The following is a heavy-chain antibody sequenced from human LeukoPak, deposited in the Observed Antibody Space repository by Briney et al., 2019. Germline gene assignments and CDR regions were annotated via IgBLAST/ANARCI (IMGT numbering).Heavy chain of an antibody. V-gene: IGHV4-59*01. CDR3: AGYCSSTSCYRPYYCYGMDV. D-gene: IGHD2-2*02. Sequence: SETLSLTCTVSGGSISSYYWSWIRQPPGKGLEWIGYIYYSGSTNYNPSLKSRVTISVDTSKNQFSLKLSSVTAADTAVYYCAGYCSSTSCYRPYYCYGMDVWGQGTTVTVSS. CDR1: GGSISSYY. J-gene: IGHJ6*02. CDR2: IYYSGST.